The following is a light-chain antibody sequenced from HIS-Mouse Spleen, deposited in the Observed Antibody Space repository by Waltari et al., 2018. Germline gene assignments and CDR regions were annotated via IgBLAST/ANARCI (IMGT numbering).Light chain of an antibody. CDR3: QQLNSYPP. CDR2: AAS. V-gene: IGKV1-9*01. Sequence: DIQLTQSPSFLSASVGDRVPITCRASQGISSYLAWYQQKPGKAPKLLIYAASTLQSGVPSRFSGSGSGTEFTLTISSLQPEDFATYYCQQLNSYPPFGQGTKVEIK. J-gene: IGKJ1*01. CDR1: QGISSY.